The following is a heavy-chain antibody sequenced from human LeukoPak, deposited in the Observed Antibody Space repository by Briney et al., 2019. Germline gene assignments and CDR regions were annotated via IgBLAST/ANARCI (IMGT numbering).Heavy chain of an antibody. V-gene: IGHV1-69*05. CDR2: IIPIFGTA. CDR1: GGTFSSYA. D-gene: IGHD3-16*02. CDR3: ARDQNGITFGGVIVSNWFDP. J-gene: IGHJ5*02. Sequence: SVKVSCRASGGTFSSYAISWVRQAPGQGLEWMGRIIPIFGTANYAQKFQGRVTITTDESTSTAYMELSSLRSEDTAVYYCARDQNGITFGGVIVSNWFDPGGQGTLVTVSS.